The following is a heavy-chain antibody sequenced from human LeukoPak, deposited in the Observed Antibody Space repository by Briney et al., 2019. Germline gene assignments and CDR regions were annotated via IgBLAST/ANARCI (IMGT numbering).Heavy chain of an antibody. CDR3: ARGLTQYDSSGYSYYFDY. CDR2: IYYSGST. D-gene: IGHD3-22*01. J-gene: IGHJ4*02. CDR1: GGSISSGGYY. V-gene: IGHV4-31*03. Sequence: SETLSLTCTVSGGSISSGGYYWSWLRQHPGKGLEGIGYIYYSGSTYYNPSLKSRVTISVDTSKNQFSLKLSSVTAADTAVYYCARGLTQYDSSGYSYYFDYWGQGTLVTVSS.